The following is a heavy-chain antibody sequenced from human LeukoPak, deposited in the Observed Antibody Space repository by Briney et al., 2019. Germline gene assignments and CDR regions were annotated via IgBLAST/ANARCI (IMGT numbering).Heavy chain of an antibody. Sequence: GGSLRLSCAASGFTFSDYYMSWLRQAPGKGLEWVSYISSSGSTIYYADSVKGRFTISRDNSKSTLYLQMNGLRAEDTAIFYCAKSLFTSATGTGRAFHIWGQGTRVTVSS. J-gene: IGHJ3*02. V-gene: IGHV3-11*01. CDR2: ISSSGSTI. CDR1: GFTFSDYY. D-gene: IGHD1-1*01. CDR3: AKSLFTSATGTGRAFHI.